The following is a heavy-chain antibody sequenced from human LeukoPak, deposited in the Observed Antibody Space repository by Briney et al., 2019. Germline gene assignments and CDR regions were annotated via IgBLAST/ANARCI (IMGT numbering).Heavy chain of an antibody. CDR3: ARTVRGRGYSNYIGY. D-gene: IGHD3-16*01. Sequence: ASVKVSCKASGGTFSSYAISWVRQAPGQGLEWMGGIIAVFGTANYAQKFQGRLTITADESTSTAYMELSSLKSEDTAVYYCARTVRGRGYSNYIGYWGQGTLVTVSS. V-gene: IGHV1-69*13. CDR2: IIAVFGTA. CDR1: GGTFSSYA. J-gene: IGHJ4*02.